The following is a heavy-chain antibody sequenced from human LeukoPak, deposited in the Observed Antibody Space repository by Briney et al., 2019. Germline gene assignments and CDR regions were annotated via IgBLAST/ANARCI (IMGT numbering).Heavy chain of an antibody. CDR2: IIPIFGTA. Sequence: SVKVSXKASGGTFSSYAISWVRQAPGQGLEWMGRIIPIFGTANYAQKFQGRVTITTDESTSTAYMELSSLRSEDTAVYYCARDKLSASPYYYMDVWGKGTTVTVSS. D-gene: IGHD6-6*01. J-gene: IGHJ6*03. CDR1: GGTFSSYA. CDR3: ARDKLSASPYYYMDV. V-gene: IGHV1-69*05.